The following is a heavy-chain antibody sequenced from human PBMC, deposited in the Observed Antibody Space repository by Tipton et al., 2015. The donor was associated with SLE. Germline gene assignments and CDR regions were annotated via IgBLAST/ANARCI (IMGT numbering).Heavy chain of an antibody. D-gene: IGHD5-12*01. CDR1: GYSFNTYW. V-gene: IGHV5-51*01. Sequence: QLVQSGAEVKKPGESLKIPCTGSGYSFNTYWIGWVRQMPGKGLEWIGIIYPDDSDTRYSPSFEGQVTMSADKSTSTAYLQWSSLEASDTATYYCVRHGGHSRASLVEYWGQGTLVTVSS. CDR2: IYPDDSDT. J-gene: IGHJ4*02. CDR3: VRHGGHSRASLVEY.